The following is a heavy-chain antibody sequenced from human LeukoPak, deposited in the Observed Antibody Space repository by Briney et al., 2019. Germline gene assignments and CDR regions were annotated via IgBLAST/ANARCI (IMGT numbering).Heavy chain of an antibody. J-gene: IGHJ4*02. D-gene: IGHD6-13*01. CDR2: ISYDGSNK. CDR1: GFTFSSYA. CDR3: ARDSFLVAAAGTGNLDY. V-gene: IGHV3-30-3*01. Sequence: GRSLRLSCAASGFTFSSYAMHWVRQAPGKGLEWVAVISYDGSNKNYADSVKGRFTISRDNSKNTLYLQMNSLRAEDTAVYYCARDSFLVAAAGTGNLDYWGQGTLVTVSS.